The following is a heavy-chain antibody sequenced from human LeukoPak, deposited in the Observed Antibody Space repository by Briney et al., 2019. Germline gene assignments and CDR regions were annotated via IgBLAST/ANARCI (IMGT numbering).Heavy chain of an antibody. CDR1: GFTFSSYG. Sequence: HPGGSLRLSCAASGFTFSSYGMHWVRQAPGKVLEWVAFIRYDGSNKYYADSVKGRFTISRDNSKNTLYLQMNSLRAEDTAVYYCAKDPYNWNDGGYYFDYWGQGTLVTVSS. D-gene: IGHD1-1*01. V-gene: IGHV3-30*02. CDR2: IRYDGSNK. J-gene: IGHJ4*02. CDR3: AKDPYNWNDGGYYFDY.